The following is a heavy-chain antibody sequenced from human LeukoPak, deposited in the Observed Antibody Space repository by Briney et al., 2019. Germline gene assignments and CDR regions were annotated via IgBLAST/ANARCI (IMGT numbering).Heavy chain of an antibody. J-gene: IGHJ4*02. CDR1: GDSISNGAKY. Sequence: SSETLPLTCTVSGDSISNGAKYWSWIRQHPGRGLEWIGYIYHSGRSYYNPSLKSRITMSVDTSKNQFSLNLSSVTAADTAVYYCARDQVECTGGTCQSRVGFDFWGQGTLVTVSS. V-gene: IGHV4-31*03. CDR3: ARDQVECTGGTCQSRVGFDF. CDR2: IYHSGRS. D-gene: IGHD2-8*02.